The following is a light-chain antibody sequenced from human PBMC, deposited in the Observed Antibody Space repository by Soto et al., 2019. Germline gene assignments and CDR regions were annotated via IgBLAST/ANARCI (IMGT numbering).Light chain of an antibody. CDR1: QGISNY. CDR2: GAS. CDR3: QKYNSAPHT. J-gene: IGKJ3*01. Sequence: DIQMTQSPFSLSASVGERVTITCRASQGISNYLAWYQQKAGKVPKLLIYGASTLQSGVPSRFSGSGSGTDFTLTISSLQPEDVATYYCQKYNSAPHTFGPGTKVDIK. V-gene: IGKV1-27*01.